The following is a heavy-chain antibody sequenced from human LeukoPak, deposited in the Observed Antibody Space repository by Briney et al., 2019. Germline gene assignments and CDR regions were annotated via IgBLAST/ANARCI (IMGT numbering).Heavy chain of an antibody. J-gene: IGHJ3*02. Sequence: GGSLRLSCTASGFTFGDYAMSWFRQAPGKGLEWVGFIRSEAYGGTAEYAASVKGRFTISRDDSKGIAYLRMNSLKPEDTAVYYCIRAAEMATIGRLEAFDIWGQGTMVTVSS. V-gene: IGHV3-49*03. CDR3: IRAAEMATIGRLEAFDI. CDR2: IRSEAYGGTA. D-gene: IGHD5-24*01. CDR1: GFTFGDYA.